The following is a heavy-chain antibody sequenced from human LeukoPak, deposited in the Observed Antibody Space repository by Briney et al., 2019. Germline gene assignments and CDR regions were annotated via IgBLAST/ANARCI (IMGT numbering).Heavy chain of an antibody. V-gene: IGHV4-34*01. D-gene: IGHD2-8*02. Sequence: SKTLSLTCAVYGGSFSGYYWSWIRQPPGKGLEWIGEINHSGSTNYNPSLKSRVTISVDTSKNQFSLKLSSVTAADTAVYYCARWGNSPVAYGWFDPWGQGTLVTVSS. CDR3: ARWGNSPVAYGWFDP. J-gene: IGHJ5*02. CDR1: GGSFSGYY. CDR2: INHSGST.